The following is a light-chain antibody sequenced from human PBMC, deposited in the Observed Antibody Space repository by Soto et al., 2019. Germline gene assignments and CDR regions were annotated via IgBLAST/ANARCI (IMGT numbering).Light chain of an antibody. J-gene: IGLJ1*01. Sequence: QSALAQPASVSGSPGQSITISCAGSSRDIGGYDFVSWYQQHPGEVPKLIIFDVSDRPSGVSDRFSGSKSGDTASLTISGLQVDDEAEYYCSSLSNSETPYVVVTGTKLTVL. CDR3: SSLSNSETPYV. CDR2: DVS. CDR1: SRDIGGYDF. V-gene: IGLV2-14*03.